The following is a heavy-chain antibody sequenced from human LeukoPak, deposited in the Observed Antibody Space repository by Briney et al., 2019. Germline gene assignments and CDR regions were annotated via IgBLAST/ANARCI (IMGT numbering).Heavy chain of an antibody. CDR3: ARDRGQWELAFDY. CDR1: GFTVNSHS. CDR2: IYSGGST. V-gene: IGHV3-66*01. D-gene: IGHD1-26*01. J-gene: IGHJ4*02. Sequence: GRSLRLSCAASGFTVNSHSMSWVRQAPGKGLEWVSLIYSGGSTYYADSVKGRFTISRDISKNTLYLQMNSLRAEDAAVYYCARDRGQWELAFDYWGQGALVTVSS.